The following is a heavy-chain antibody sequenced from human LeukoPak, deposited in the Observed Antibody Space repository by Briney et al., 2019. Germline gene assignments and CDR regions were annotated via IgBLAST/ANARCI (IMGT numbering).Heavy chain of an antibody. D-gene: IGHD3-22*01. Sequence: SETLSLTCTVSGGSISSGDYYWSWIRQPPGKGLEWIGYIYYSGSTYYNPSLKSRVTISVDTSKNQFSLKLSSVTAADTAVYYCARTLYYYDGSANWYFDLWGRGTLVTVSS. V-gene: IGHV4-30-4*01. CDR3: ARTLYYYDGSANWYFDL. CDR2: IYYSGST. J-gene: IGHJ2*01. CDR1: GGSISSGDYY.